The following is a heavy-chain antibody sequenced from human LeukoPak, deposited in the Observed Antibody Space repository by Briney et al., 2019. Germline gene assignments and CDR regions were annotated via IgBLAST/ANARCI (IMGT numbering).Heavy chain of an antibody. V-gene: IGHV3-21*01. D-gene: IGHD4-17*01. CDR2: ISSSSSYI. Sequence: GGSLRLSCAASGFTFSSYSMNWVRQAPGKGLEWVSSISSSSSYIYYADSVKGRFTISRDNAKNSLYLQMNSLRDEDTAVYYCERDEPTVTTGPPVGSWGQGTMVTVSS. J-gene: IGHJ4*02. CDR1: GFTFSSYS. CDR3: ERDEPTVTTGPPVGS.